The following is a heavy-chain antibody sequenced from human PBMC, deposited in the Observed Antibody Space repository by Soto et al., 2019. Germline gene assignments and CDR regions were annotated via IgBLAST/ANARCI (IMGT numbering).Heavy chain of an antibody. Sequence: EVQLVQSGAEVKKPGESLKISCKGSGYSFTSYWIGWVRQMPGKGLEWMGIIYPGDSDTRYSPSFQRQVTISADKSISTAYLQWSSLKASDTAMYYCARQAPNYDILTGYPDYWGQGTLVTVSS. CDR2: IYPGDSDT. V-gene: IGHV5-51*01. CDR3: ARQAPNYDILTGYPDY. D-gene: IGHD3-9*01. CDR1: GYSFTSYW. J-gene: IGHJ4*02.